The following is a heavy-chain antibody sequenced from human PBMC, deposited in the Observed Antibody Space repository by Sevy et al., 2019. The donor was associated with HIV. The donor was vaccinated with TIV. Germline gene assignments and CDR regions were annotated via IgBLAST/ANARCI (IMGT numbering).Heavy chain of an antibody. Sequence: GGSLRLSCPASGFTFSSYAMHWVRQAPGKGLEWVAVISYDGSNKYYADSVKGRFTISRDNSKNTLYLQMNSLRAEDTAVYYCAGDGTSSGYYYGGFDYWGQGTLVTVSS. D-gene: IGHD3-22*01. CDR3: AGDGTSSGYYYGGFDY. V-gene: IGHV3-30*04. CDR2: ISYDGSNK. J-gene: IGHJ4*02. CDR1: GFTFSSYA.